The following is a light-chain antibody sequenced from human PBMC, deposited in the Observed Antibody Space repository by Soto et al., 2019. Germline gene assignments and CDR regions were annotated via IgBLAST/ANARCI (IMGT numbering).Light chain of an antibody. Sequence: IQLTQSPSSLSASVGDRVTITCRASQGISSYLAWYQQKPGKAPKLLIYAASTLQSGVPSRFSGSGSGTDFTLTIISLQPEDFATYYCQQLNSYPSITFGQGTRLEIK. V-gene: IGKV1-9*01. CDR2: AAS. CDR3: QQLNSYPSIT. CDR1: QGISSY. J-gene: IGKJ5*01.